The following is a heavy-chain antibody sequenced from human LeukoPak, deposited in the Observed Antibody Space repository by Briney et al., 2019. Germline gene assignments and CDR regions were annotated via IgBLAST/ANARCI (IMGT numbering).Heavy chain of an antibody. Sequence: SETLSLTCTVSGGSISSSSYYWGWLRQPPGKGLEWIGSIYYSGSTYYNPSLKSRVTISVDTSKNQFSLKLSSVTAADTAVYYCASREGSSGYDSDYWGQGTLITVSS. D-gene: IGHD3-22*01. J-gene: IGHJ4*02. V-gene: IGHV4-39*01. CDR2: IYYSGST. CDR1: GGSISSSSYY. CDR3: ASREGSSGYDSDY.